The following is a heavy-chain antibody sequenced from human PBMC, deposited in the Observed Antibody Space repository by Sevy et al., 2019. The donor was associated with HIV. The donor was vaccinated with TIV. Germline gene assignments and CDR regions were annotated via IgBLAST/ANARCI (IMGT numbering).Heavy chain of an antibody. V-gene: IGHV4-28*01. CDR3: ARIGGGPDYDFWSGYYWFDP. CDR1: GYSISSSNW. CDR2: IYYSGST. J-gene: IGHJ5*02. Sequence: SETLSLTCAVSGYSISSSNWWGWIRQPPGKGLEWIGYIYYSGSTYYNPSLKSRVTMSVDTSKNQFSLMLSSVTAVDTAVYYCARIGGGPDYDFWSGYYWFDPWGQGTLVTVSS. D-gene: IGHD3-3*01.